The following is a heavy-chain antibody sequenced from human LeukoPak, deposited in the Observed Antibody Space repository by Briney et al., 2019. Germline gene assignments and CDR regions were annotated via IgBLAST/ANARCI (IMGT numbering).Heavy chain of an antibody. Sequence: GGSLRLSCTASTFTFSGYWMYWGRQTPGKGLVWVSRINSDGSITTYADSVKGRFTMSRDNAKNTLYLQMNSLRAEDTAVYYCVRGLNVWGKGTTVTVSS. V-gene: IGHV3-74*01. CDR3: VRGLNV. J-gene: IGHJ6*04. D-gene: IGHD2-21*01. CDR1: TFTFSGYW. CDR2: INSDGSIT.